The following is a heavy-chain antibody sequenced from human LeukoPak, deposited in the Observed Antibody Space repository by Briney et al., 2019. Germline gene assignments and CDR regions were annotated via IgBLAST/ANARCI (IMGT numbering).Heavy chain of an antibody. CDR2: INHSGST. V-gene: IGHV4-34*01. J-gene: IGHJ6*02. D-gene: IGHD6-19*01. CDR3: AKDFPDSSGWYYYYYGMDV. CDR1: GGSFSGYY. Sequence: ETLSLTCAVYGGSFSGYYWSWIRQPPGKGLEWIGEINHSGSTNYNPSLKSRVTISVDTSKNQFSLKLSSVTAADTAVYYCAKDFPDSSGWYYYYYGMDVWGQGTTVTVSS.